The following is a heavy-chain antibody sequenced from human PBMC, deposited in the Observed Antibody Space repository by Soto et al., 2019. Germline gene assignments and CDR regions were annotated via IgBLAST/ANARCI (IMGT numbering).Heavy chain of an antibody. Sequence: QVQLQESGPGLVKPSETLSLTCTVSGGSISSYYWSWIRQPPGKGLEWIGYIYYSGSTNYNPSLKSRVTISVDTSKNQFSLKLSSVTAADTAVYYCARGEERGAVPSGYWGQGTLVTVSS. CDR3: ARGEERGAVPSGY. J-gene: IGHJ4*02. D-gene: IGHD1-26*01. CDR1: GGSISSYY. V-gene: IGHV4-59*01. CDR2: IYYSGST.